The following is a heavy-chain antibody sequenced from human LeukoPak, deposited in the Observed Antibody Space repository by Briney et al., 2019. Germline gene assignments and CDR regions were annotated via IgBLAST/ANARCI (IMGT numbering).Heavy chain of an antibody. Sequence: GGSLRLSCAGSGFSFSSHAMNWVRHAPGKGLEWVSAISSSSSCIYYGDSMKGRFTISRDNAKNSLYLQMNSLRAEDTAVYYCARDGAVTNGRYFDYWGQGTLVTVSS. D-gene: IGHD4-17*01. CDR3: ARDGAVTNGRYFDY. CDR2: ISSSSSCI. V-gene: IGHV3-21*01. J-gene: IGHJ4*02. CDR1: GFSFSSHA.